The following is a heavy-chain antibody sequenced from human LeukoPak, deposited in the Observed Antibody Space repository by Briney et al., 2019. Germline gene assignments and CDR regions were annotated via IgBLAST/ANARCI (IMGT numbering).Heavy chain of an antibody. D-gene: IGHD1-26*01. CDR3: ARESDSGSYNDGYFDY. Sequence: GASVKVSCKASGGTFSSYAISWVRQAPGQGLEWMGGIIPIFGTANYAQKFQGRVTITADESTSTAYMELSSLRSEDTAVYYCARESDSGSYNDGYFDYWGQGTLVTVSS. CDR2: IIPIFGTA. V-gene: IGHV1-69*13. CDR1: GGTFSSYA. J-gene: IGHJ4*02.